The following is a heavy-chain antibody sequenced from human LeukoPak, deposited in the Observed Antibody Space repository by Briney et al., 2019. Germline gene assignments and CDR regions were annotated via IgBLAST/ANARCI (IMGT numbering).Heavy chain of an antibody. V-gene: IGHV3-21*01. CDR2: ISSSSSYI. Sequence: SGGSLRLSCAASGFTFSSYSMNWVRQAPGKGLEWVSSISSSSSYIYYADSVKGRFTISRDNAKNSLYLQMNSLRAEDTAVYYCWLGYFDWLLQGSYYYYYGMDVWGKGTTVTVSS. D-gene: IGHD3-9*01. CDR3: WLGYFDWLLQGSYYYYYGMDV. CDR1: GFTFSSYS. J-gene: IGHJ6*04.